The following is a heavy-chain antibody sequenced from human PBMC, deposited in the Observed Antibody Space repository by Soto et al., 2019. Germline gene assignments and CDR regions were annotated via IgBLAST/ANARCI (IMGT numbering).Heavy chain of an antibody. D-gene: IGHD2-15*01. CDR1: GYTFTDYY. CDR2: INPNNGGT. Sequence: QVQLVQSGAEVKKPGASVTVSCRASGYTFTDYYMHWVRQAPGQGLEWMGWINPNNGGTNYPQKFQGRVTMTRDTSISTFYMELSRLTSDDTAVYYCVRDLRGCSGAVCYSWFDYWGQGTLVTVSS. CDR3: VRDLRGCSGAVCYSWFDY. J-gene: IGHJ4*02. V-gene: IGHV1-2*02.